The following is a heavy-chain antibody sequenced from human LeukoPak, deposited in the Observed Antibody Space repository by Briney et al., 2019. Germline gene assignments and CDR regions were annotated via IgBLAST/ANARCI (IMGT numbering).Heavy chain of an antibody. D-gene: IGHD6-13*01. CDR1: GGSISSYY. V-gene: IGHV4-59*08. J-gene: IGHJ5*02. Sequence: SETLSLTCTVSGGSISSYYWSWMRQPPGKGLMGIGYIYYSGSTNYNPSLKSRVTISVDTSKNQFSLKLSSVTAADTAVYYCAKHSSSWYNWFDPWGQGTLVTVSS. CDR2: IYYSGST. CDR3: AKHSSSWYNWFDP.